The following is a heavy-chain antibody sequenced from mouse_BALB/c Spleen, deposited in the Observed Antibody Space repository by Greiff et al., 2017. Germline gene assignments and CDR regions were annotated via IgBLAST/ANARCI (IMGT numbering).Heavy chain of an antibody. V-gene: IGHV1S135*01. J-gene: IGHJ3*01. CDR3: ARGGLMITTGFAY. CDR2: IDPYNGGT. Sequence: VQLKESGPELVKPGASVKVSSKASGYAFTSYNMYWVKQSHGKSLEWIGYIDPYNGGTSYNQKFKGKATLTVDKSSSTAYMHLNSLTSEDSAVYYCARGGLMITTGFAYWGQGTLVTVSA. D-gene: IGHD2-4*01. CDR1: GYAFTSYN.